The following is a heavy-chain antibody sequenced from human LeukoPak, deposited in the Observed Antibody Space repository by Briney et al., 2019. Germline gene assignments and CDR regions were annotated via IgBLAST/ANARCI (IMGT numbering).Heavy chain of an antibody. V-gene: IGHV3-23*01. CDR1: GFTFSSYA. Sequence: QPGGSLRLSCAASGFTFSSYAASWFRQAPGKGLEWVSAISGSGGGTYYADSVKGRFTISRDNSKNTLYLQMSSLSTEDTAVYYCAKTTTGYSSGRYPGWPVDYWGQGTLVSVSS. CDR2: ISGSGGGT. D-gene: IGHD6-19*01. CDR3: AKTTTGYSSGRYPGWPVDY. J-gene: IGHJ4*02.